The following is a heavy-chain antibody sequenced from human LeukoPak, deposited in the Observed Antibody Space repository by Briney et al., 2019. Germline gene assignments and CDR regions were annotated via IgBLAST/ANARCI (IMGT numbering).Heavy chain of an antibody. Sequence: GGSLRLSCAASGSTFSDHYMDWVRQAPGKGLEWVGRTSNKAKSYTTEYAASVKDRFTISRDDSKNSLYLQMNSLKTEDTAVYYCARVTGAYYFDYWGQGTLVTVSS. CDR1: GSTFSDHY. J-gene: IGHJ4*02. CDR2: TSNKAKSYTT. D-gene: IGHD1-20*01. CDR3: ARVTGAYYFDY. V-gene: IGHV3-72*01.